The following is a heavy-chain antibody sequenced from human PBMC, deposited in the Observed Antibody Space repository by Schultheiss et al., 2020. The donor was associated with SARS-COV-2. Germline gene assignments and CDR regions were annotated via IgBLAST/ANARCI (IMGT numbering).Heavy chain of an antibody. J-gene: IGHJ4*02. CDR1: GFSLSTSGVG. CDR2: IDWDDEK. V-gene: IGHV2-70*12. Sequence: SGPTLVKPTQTLTLTCTFSGFSLSTSGVGVGWIRQPPGKALEWLALIDWDDEKDYSRSLKTRLTISKDTSKNQVVLTMTNMDPVDTATYYCARIPTTPGGEYDYWGQGTLVTVSS. CDR3: ARIPTTPGGEYDY. D-gene: IGHD3-16*01.